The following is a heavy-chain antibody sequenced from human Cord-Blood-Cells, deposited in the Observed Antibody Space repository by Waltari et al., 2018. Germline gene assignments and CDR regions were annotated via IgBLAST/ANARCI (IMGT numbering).Heavy chain of an antibody. CDR2: IKHSGST. V-gene: IGHV4-34*01. D-gene: IGHD6-13*01. J-gene: IGHJ4*02. CDR1: GGSFSGFY. CDR3: ARVPGIAAAGTGSYYFDY. Sequence: QVQLQQWGAGLLKPSETLSLTCAVYGGSFSGFYWSWIRHPPGKGQEWMGEIKHSGSTNYNPSLKSRVTISVDTSKNQFSLKLSSVTAADTAVYYCARVPGIAAAGTGSYYFDYWGQGTLVTVSS.